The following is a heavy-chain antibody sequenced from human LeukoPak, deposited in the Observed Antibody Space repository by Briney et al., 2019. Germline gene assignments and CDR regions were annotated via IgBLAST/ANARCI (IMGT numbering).Heavy chain of an antibody. V-gene: IGHV3-9*01. D-gene: IGHD2-8*01. Sequence: GGSLRLSCAASGFSFDDYAMHWVRQAPGKGLEWVAGISWNSGSMDYVDSVKGRFTISRDNSKNTLYLQMNSLRAEDTAVYYCAKGWSYADYWGQGTLVTVSS. J-gene: IGHJ4*02. CDR3: AKGWSYADY. CDR2: ISWNSGSM. CDR1: GFSFDDYA.